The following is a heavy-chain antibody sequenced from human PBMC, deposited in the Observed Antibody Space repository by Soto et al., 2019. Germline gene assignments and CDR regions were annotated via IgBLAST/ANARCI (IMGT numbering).Heavy chain of an antibody. V-gene: IGHV4-59*08. J-gene: IGHJ4*02. D-gene: IGHD1-1*01. CDR3: ARQQQLER. Sequence: QVQLQESGPGLVKPSETLSLTCTVSGGSINSFFWTWVRQPPGQGLEWIGHIYYTGSTDYNPSLKRRVPISVDRAKNQCSLKLSSVTAADTATYYGARQQQLERGGQGILVAVSS. CDR2: IYYTGST. CDR1: GGSINSFF.